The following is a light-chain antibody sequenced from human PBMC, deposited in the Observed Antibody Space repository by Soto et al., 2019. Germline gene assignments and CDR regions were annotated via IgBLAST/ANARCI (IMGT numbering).Light chain of an antibody. CDR2: GAS. Sequence: EIVLTQSPATLSVSPGERATLSCRASQSVSSNLAWYQQKPGQAPRLLLYGASTRATGIPARFSASGSGTEITLTIGSLHSEDFAVYHCQQYTNCPPLTFRGATKVEIK. CDR3: QQYTNCPPLT. CDR1: QSVSSN. V-gene: IGKV3-15*01. J-gene: IGKJ4*01.